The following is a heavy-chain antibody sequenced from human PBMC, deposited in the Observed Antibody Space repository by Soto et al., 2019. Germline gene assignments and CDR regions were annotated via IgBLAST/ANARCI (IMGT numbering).Heavy chain of an antibody. V-gene: IGHV3-33*01. D-gene: IGHD1-26*01. Sequence: QVQLVESGGGVVQPGRSLRLSCAASGFTFSSYGMHWVRQAPGKGLEWVAVIWYDGSNKYYADSVKGRFTISRDNSKNTLYLQMNRLRAEDTAVYYCARDREGASSGQNYYYGMDVWGQGTTVTVSS. J-gene: IGHJ6*02. CDR1: GFTFSSYG. CDR3: ARDREGASSGQNYYYGMDV. CDR2: IWYDGSNK.